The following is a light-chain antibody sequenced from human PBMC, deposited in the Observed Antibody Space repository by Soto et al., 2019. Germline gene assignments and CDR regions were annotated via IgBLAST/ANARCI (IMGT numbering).Light chain of an antibody. CDR1: QSLGSK. V-gene: IGKV3D-15*01. CDR3: QQYEAVVT. Sequence: EIVMTQSPATLSVSPGERATLSCRASQSLGSKLAWYQQKPGQAPRLLIDGASTRATGIPDRFSGSGSGTDFTLTISRLEPEDVAVYYCQQYEAVVTFGQGTKVDIK. CDR2: GAS. J-gene: IGKJ1*01.